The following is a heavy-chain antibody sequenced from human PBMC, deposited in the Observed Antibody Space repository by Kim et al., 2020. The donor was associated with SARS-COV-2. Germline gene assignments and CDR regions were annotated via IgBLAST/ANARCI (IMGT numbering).Heavy chain of an antibody. V-gene: IGHV3-48*02. CDR3: ARAPVTYYYGSGPRYFDY. D-gene: IGHD3-10*01. Sequence: KGRFTISRDNAKNSLYLQMNSLRDEDTAVYYCARAPVTYYYGSGPRYFDYWGQGTLVTVSS. J-gene: IGHJ4*02.